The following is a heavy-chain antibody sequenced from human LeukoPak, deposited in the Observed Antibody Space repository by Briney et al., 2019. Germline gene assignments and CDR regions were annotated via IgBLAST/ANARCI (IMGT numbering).Heavy chain of an antibody. Sequence: PSETLSLTCAVYGGSFSGYYWSWIRQPPGKGLEWIGEINHSGSTNYNPSLKSRVTISVDTSKNQFSLKLSSVTAADTAVYYCARGEVLLWFGELLNGMDVWGQGTTVTVSS. CDR2: INHSGST. CDR1: GGSFSGYY. CDR3: ARGEVLLWFGELLNGMDV. J-gene: IGHJ6*02. D-gene: IGHD3-10*01. V-gene: IGHV4-34*01.